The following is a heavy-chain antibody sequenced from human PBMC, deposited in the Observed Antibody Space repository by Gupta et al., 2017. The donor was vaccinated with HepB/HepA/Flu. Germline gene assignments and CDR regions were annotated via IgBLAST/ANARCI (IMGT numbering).Heavy chain of an antibody. CDR3: ARDPITMIVPGYYFDY. J-gene: IGHJ4*02. V-gene: IGHV3-33*01. D-gene: IGHD3-22*01. CDR1: GFTFSSYG. Sequence: QVQLVESGGGVVQPGRSLRLSCAASGFTFSSYGMHWVRQAPGKGLEWVAVIWYDGSNKYYADSVKGRFTISRDNSKNTLYLQMNSLRAEDTAVYYCARDPITMIVPGYYFDYWGQGTLVTVSS. CDR2: IWYDGSNK.